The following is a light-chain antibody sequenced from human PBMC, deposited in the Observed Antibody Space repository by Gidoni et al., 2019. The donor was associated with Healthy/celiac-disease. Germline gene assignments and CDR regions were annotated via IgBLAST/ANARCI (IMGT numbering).Light chain of an antibody. J-gene: IGKJ4*01. Sequence: PRSSSPGECAALSCRPCQGVNSHLAWYQQKPGQAPRLLIYDASNRATGIPDRFSGSGSGTDFTLTISRLEPEDFAVYYCQQSSHWPLTFGGGTKVEIK. CDR1: QGVNSH. CDR2: DAS. CDR3: QQSSHWPLT. V-gene: IGKV3-11*01.